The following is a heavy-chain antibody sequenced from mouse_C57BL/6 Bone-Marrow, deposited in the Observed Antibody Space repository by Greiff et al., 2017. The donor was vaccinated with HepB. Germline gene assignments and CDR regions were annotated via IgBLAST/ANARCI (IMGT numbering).Heavy chain of an antibody. Sequence: QVRLQQPGTELVKPGASVKLSCKASGYTFTSYWMHWVKQRPGQGLEWIGNINPSNGGTNYNEKFKSKATLTVDKSSSTAYMQLSSLTSEDSAVYYCAREGYDYDYFDYWGQGTTLTVSS. V-gene: IGHV1-53*01. CDR2: INPSNGGT. J-gene: IGHJ2*01. D-gene: IGHD2-4*01. CDR3: AREGYDYDYFDY. CDR1: GYTFTSYW.